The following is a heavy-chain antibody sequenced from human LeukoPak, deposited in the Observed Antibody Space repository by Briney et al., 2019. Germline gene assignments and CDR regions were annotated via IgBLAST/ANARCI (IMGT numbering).Heavy chain of an antibody. J-gene: IGHJ3*02. CDR2: IYTSGST. CDR1: GGSISSGSYD. V-gene: IGHV4-61*02. CDR3: ATDPSGGNYYYDSSGSKGAFDI. Sequence: PSETLSLTCTVSGGSISSGSYDGGWVRGPAGKGLEWIGGIYTSGSTNDNPSLKSRVTISVDTSKNQFSLKLSSVTAADTAVYYCATDPSGGNYYYDSSGSKGAFDIWGQGTMVTVSS. D-gene: IGHD3-22*01.